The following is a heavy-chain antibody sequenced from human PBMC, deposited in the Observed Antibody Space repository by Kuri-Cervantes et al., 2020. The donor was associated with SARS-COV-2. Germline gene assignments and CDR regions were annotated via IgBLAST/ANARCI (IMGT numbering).Heavy chain of an antibody. CDR2: IKLDGSDK. CDR1: GFTFANYY. J-gene: IGHJ4*02. CDR3: ARSYGVRYVPFDH. D-gene: IGHD4-17*01. V-gene: IGHV3-7*05. Sequence: GESLKIPCAASGFTFANYYMSWVRQSPGKGLEWVANIKLDGSDKYYVDSVRGRFTISRDNAKNSLFLQLSSLTAADTAVYYCARSYGVRYVPFDHWGPGTLVTVSS.